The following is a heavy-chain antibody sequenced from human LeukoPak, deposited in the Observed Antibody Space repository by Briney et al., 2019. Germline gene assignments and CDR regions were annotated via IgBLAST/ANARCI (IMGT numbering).Heavy chain of an antibody. Sequence: SCKASGYTFTTYAIHWVRQAPGKGLDWVAVISYHGSDQYYADSVKGRFTISRDYSKNTLYLQMNSLRTEDTAVYYCARQDCSGGSCYLDYWGQGTLVTVSS. D-gene: IGHD2-15*01. J-gene: IGHJ4*02. CDR2: ISYHGSDQ. V-gene: IGHV3-30*04. CDR1: GYTFTTYA. CDR3: ARQDCSGGSCYLDY.